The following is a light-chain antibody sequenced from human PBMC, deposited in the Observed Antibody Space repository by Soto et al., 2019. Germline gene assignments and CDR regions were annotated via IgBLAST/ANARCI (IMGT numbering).Light chain of an antibody. Sequence: DIYMTQSPSTTSACFGDRVPITCRASQSSSSWLAWYQQKPGKAPKLLIYDASSLESGVPSRFSGSGSGTEFTLTISRLEPEDFAVYYCQQYGSSGTFGQGAKVDI. CDR3: QQYGSSGT. CDR2: DAS. CDR1: QSSSSW. J-gene: IGKJ1*01. V-gene: IGKV1-5*01.